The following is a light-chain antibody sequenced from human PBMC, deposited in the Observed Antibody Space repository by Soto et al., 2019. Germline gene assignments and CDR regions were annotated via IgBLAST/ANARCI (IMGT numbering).Light chain of an antibody. V-gene: IGKV1-39*01. CDR3: QQGYSTRWT. CDR1: QNIDNY. CDR2: ATS. J-gene: IGKJ1*01. Sequence: DIQMTQSPSSLSASVGDRVTISCRASQNIDNYLNWYQQKPGKAPKLLIYATSSLQSGVPSRFAGSGSRTDFTLSISSLQPEDFATYYCQQGYSTRWTFGQGTK.